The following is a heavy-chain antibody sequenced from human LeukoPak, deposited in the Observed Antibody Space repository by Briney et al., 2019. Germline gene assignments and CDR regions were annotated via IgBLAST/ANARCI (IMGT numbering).Heavy chain of an antibody. Sequence: QSGGSLRLSCEASGFSFRDYWMSWVRQAPGKGLEWVADITPDGSGKTYVDSVKGRFTISRDNAKQSLFLQMDTVTADDTAVYYCARDLGCSSSRCYLERSEDFYYYYGMDVWGQGITVTVSS. J-gene: IGHJ6*02. CDR3: ARDLGCSSSRCYLERSEDFYYYYGMDV. CDR1: GFSFRDYW. CDR2: ITPDGSGK. D-gene: IGHD2-2*01. V-gene: IGHV3-7*01.